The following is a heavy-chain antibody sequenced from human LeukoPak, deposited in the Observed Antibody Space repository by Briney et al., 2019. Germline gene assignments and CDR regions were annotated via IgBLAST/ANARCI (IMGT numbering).Heavy chain of an antibody. CDR3: ARNSDSSGDFDY. Sequence: GGSLRLSCAASGFTFSSYSMNWVRQAPGKGLEWVSYISNSSSTIYYADSVKGRFTISRDNAKNSLYLQMNSLRAEDTAVYYCARNSDSSGDFDYWGQGTLVTVSS. D-gene: IGHD3-22*01. V-gene: IGHV3-48*01. J-gene: IGHJ4*02. CDR2: ISNSSSTI. CDR1: GFTFSSYS.